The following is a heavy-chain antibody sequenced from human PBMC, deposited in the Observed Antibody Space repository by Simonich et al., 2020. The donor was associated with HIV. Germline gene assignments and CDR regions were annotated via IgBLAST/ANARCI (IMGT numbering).Heavy chain of an antibody. J-gene: IGHJ4*02. CDR2: IYYYGST. V-gene: IGHV4-39*01. CDR3: ARRGRIAVTGYYFDY. D-gene: IGHD6-19*01. Sequence: QVQLQESGPGLVKPSETLSLTCAVSGYSISFTRSYYWGWIRQPPGKGLEWIGSIYYYGSTSYNPSLKSRVTISVDTSKNQFSLRLTSLTAADTAVYYCARRGRIAVTGYYFDYWGQGTLVTVSS. CDR1: GYSISFTRSYY.